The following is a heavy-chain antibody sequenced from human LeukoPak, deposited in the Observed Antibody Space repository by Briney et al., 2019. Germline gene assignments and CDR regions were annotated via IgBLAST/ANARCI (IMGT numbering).Heavy chain of an antibody. CDR2: IYYSGST. CDR3: ASTTPDRYFDY. V-gene: IGHV4-59*01. J-gene: IGHJ4*02. Sequence: SETLSLTCTVSGGSISSYYWSWIRQPPGKGLEWIGYIYYSGSTNYNPSLKSRVTISVDTSKNQFSLKLSSVTAADTAVYYCASTTPDRYFDYWGQGTLVTVSS. D-gene: IGHD1-1*01. CDR1: GGSISSYY.